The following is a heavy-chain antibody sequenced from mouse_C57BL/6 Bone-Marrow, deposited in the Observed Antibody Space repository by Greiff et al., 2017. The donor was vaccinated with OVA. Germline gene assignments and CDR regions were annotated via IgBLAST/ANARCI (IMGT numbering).Heavy chain of an antibody. CDR1: GYSITSGYC. CDR2: ISYDGSN. Sequence: EVKLQESGPGLVKPSQSLSLTCSVTGYSITSGYCWNWIRQFPGNKLEWMGYISYDGSNNYNPSLKNRISITRDTSKNQFFLKLNSVTTEDTATYYCARDDGSSSPFAYWGQGTLVTVSA. D-gene: IGHD1-1*01. V-gene: IGHV3-6*01. J-gene: IGHJ3*01. CDR3: ARDDGSSSPFAY.